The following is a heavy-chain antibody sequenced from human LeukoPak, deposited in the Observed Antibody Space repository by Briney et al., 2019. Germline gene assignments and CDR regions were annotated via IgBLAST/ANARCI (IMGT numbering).Heavy chain of an antibody. D-gene: IGHD5-18*01. CDR1: GGSISSSNW. CDR2: IYHSGST. Sequence: SETLSLTCAVSGGSISSSNWWSWVRQPPGKGLEWIGEIYHSGSTNCNPSLKSRVTISVDKSKNQFSLKLSSVTAADTAVYYCARLNGIQLWFGFSWGQGTLVTVSS. CDR3: ARLNGIQLWFGFS. J-gene: IGHJ4*02. V-gene: IGHV4-4*02.